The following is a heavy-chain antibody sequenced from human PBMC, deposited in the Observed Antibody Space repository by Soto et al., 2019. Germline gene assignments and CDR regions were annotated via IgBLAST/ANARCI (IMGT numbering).Heavy chain of an antibody. CDR2: VYPGDSDT. V-gene: IGHV5-51*01. CDR1: GYSFTTYW. Sequence: GESLKISCXASGYSFTTYWIAWVRQMPGKGLEWMGIVYPGDSDTRYSPSFQGQVTISGDKSINTAYLHWSSLKASDTAMYHCARVMISTTTPFYFDFWGQGTLVTVSS. D-gene: IGHD2-21*01. J-gene: IGHJ4*02. CDR3: ARVMISTTTPFYFDF.